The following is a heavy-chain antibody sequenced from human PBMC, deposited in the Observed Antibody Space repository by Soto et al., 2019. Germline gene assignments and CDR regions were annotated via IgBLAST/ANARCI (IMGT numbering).Heavy chain of an antibody. CDR1: GFTFNDYD. Sequence: QVQLVESGGGLVKPGGSLRLSCEASGFTFNDYDMPWIRQAPGKGLEWVSCINGSSRYTKFTDSVKGRFSISRDNAKNSMYLQMNSLRGEDTAAYYCESLRHYRDGDAVTTDFDYWGQGLMVTVSS. D-gene: IGHD5-18*01. CDR2: INGSSRYT. V-gene: IGHV3-11*05. CDR3: ESLRHYRDGDAVTTDFDY. J-gene: IGHJ4*02.